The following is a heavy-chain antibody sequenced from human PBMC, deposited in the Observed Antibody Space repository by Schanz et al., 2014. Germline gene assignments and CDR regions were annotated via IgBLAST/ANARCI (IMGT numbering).Heavy chain of an antibody. J-gene: IGHJ5*01. CDR3: ARDRDAGGYDS. Sequence: QVQLVESGGTLVKPGGSLRLSCVVSGFTFSDYYMSWLRQAPGKGLEWVSYISSSSIYTNYADSVKGRFTIFRDNAKDSLYLQMHSLRAEDTALYYCARDRDAGGYDSWGQGTLVTVSS. CDR1: GFTFSDYY. CDR2: ISSSSIYT. D-gene: IGHD2-8*02. V-gene: IGHV3-11*06.